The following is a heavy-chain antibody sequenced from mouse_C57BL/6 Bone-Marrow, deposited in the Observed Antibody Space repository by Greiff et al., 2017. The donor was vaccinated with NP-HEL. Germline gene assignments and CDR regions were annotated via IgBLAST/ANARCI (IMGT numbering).Heavy chain of an antibody. CDR2: IYPRSGNT. V-gene: IGHV1-81*01. D-gene: IGHD1-1*01. J-gene: IGHJ3*01. CDR1: GYTFASYG. CDR3: ARRDYGSSSWFAS. Sequence: QVQLKQSGAELARPGASVKLSCKAAGYTFASYGIRGVKQRTGQGVEWIGEIYPRSGNTYYHEKIQGKATVTAEKASGATYMELRSLTSEDAAVYFCARRDYGSSSWFASWRQGTLVTVSA.